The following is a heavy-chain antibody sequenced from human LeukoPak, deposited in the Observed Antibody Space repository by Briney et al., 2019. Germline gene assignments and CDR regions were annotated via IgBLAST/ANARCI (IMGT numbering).Heavy chain of an antibody. J-gene: IGHJ4*02. CDR3: ARGLNPYDFWSGYYY. Sequence: PGGSLRLSCAASGFTFSSYWMHWVRQAPGKGLVWVSRINSDGSSTSYADSVKGRFTISRDNAKNTLYLQMNSLRAEDTAVYYCARGLNPYDFWSGYYYWGQGTLVTVSS. D-gene: IGHD3-3*01. V-gene: IGHV3-74*01. CDR1: GFTFSSYW. CDR2: INSDGSST.